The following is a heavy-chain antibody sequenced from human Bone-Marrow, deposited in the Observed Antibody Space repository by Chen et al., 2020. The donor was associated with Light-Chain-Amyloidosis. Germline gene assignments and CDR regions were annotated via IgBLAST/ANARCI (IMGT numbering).Heavy chain of an antibody. D-gene: IGHD5-12*01. V-gene: IGHV5-51*01. CDR2: IYPDDSDA. Sequence: VQLGQSGPEVRKPGEFLKTSCKGSGYTFPNYWSGWVRQMPGKGLEWMGVIYPDDSDARYSPSFEGQVTISADKSITTAYLQWRSLKASDTAMYYCARRRDGYNFDYWGQGTLVTVSS. J-gene: IGHJ4*02. CDR1: GYTFPNYW. CDR3: ARRRDGYNFDY.